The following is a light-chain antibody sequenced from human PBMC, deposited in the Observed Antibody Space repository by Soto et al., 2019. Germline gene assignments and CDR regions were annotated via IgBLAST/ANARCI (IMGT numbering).Light chain of an antibody. CDR2: GAS. V-gene: IGKV3-20*01. CDR1: QSVSSSY. CDR3: QQYGSSLFT. J-gene: IGKJ3*01. Sequence: EIVLTQSPGPLSLSPGERATLSCRASQSVSSSYLAWYQQKPGQAPRLLIYGASSRATGIPDRFSGSGSGTDFTLTISRLEPEDFAVYYCQQYGSSLFTFGPGTKADIK.